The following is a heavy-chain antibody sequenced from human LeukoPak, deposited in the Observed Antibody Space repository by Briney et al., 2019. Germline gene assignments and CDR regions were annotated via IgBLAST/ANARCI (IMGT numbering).Heavy chain of an antibody. J-gene: IGHJ5*02. D-gene: IGHD6-13*01. V-gene: IGHV1-2*02. Sequence: ASVKVSCKASGYTFTGYYMHWVRQAPGQGLEWMGWINPNSGGTNYAQKFQGRVTMTRDTSISTAYMELSRLRSDDTAVYYCARVAAAGFGSNWFDPWGQGTLVTVSS. CDR1: GYTFTGYY. CDR2: INPNSGGT. CDR3: ARVAAAGFGSNWFDP.